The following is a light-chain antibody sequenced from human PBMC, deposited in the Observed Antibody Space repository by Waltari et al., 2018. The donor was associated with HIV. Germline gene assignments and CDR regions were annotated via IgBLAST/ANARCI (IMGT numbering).Light chain of an antibody. Sequence: DIQMTQSPSSLSASVGDTVTIPCRASQGIRIDLGWYQQKPGKAPQRLIYAISSLQSGVPSRFSGSGSGSQFTLTITGLQPEDSATYYCLQHDSYPRTFGGGTKVEIK. CDR2: AIS. V-gene: IGKV1-17*01. J-gene: IGKJ4*01. CDR3: LQHDSYPRT. CDR1: QGIRID.